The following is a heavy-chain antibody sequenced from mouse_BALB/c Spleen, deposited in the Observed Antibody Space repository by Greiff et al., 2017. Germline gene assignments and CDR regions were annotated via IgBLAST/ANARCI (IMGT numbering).Heavy chain of an antibody. CDR1: GYTFTSYT. D-gene: IGHD2-14*01. V-gene: IGHV1-4*01. Sequence: VKLMESGAELARPGASVKMSCKASGYTFTSYTMHWVKQRPGQGLEWIGYINPSSGYTNYNQKFKDKATLTADKSSSTAYMQLSSLTSEDSAVYYCATYRYEGYFDYWGQGTTLTVSS. J-gene: IGHJ2*01. CDR2: INPSSGYT. CDR3: ATYRYEGYFDY.